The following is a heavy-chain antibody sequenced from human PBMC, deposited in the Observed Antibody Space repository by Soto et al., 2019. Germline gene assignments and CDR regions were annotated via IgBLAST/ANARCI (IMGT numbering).Heavy chain of an antibody. CDR2: INAGNGNT. Sequence: SVKVSCKASVYAFTSYAMHRVRQAPGQRLEWMGWINAGNGNTKYSQKFQGRVTITRDTSASTAYMELSSLRSEDTAVYYWARWGYYDSSGLGYWGQGTLVTVSS. D-gene: IGHD3-22*01. CDR3: ARWGYYDSSGLGY. CDR1: VYAFTSYA. J-gene: IGHJ4*02. V-gene: IGHV1-3*01.